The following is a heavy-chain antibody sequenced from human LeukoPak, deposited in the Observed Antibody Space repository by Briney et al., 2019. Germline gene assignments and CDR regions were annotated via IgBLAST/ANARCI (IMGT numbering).Heavy chain of an antibody. J-gene: IGHJ3*02. V-gene: IGHV3-48*04. D-gene: IGHD1-26*01. Sequence: GGSLRLSCAASGFTFSAASMNWVRQSPGKGLEWISYISSSSSTIYYADSVKGRFTISRDNAKNSLYLQMNSLRAEDTAVYYCAREGEWELLNAFDIWGQGTMVTVSS. CDR2: ISSSSSTI. CDR1: GFTFSAAS. CDR3: AREGEWELLNAFDI.